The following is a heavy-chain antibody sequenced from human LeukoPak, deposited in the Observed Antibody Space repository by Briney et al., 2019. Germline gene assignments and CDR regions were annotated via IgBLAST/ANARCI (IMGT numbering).Heavy chain of an antibody. V-gene: IGHV4-38-2*02. CDR3: ARHYGYNSRAFNY. CDR2: IYHSGSP. J-gene: IGHJ4*02. Sequence: KPSETLSLTCTVSGYSISSGYYWGWIRQPPGKGLEGIGIIYHSGSPYYNPSPKSRVTISVDTSKNQFPLKLSSVTAADTAVYYCARHYGYNSRAFNYWGQGTLVTVSS. CDR1: GYSISSGYY. D-gene: IGHD5-24*01.